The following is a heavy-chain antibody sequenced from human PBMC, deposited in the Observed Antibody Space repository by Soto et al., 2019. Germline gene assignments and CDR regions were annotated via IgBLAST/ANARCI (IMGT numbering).Heavy chain of an antibody. CDR3: ARGGGSSWYWSYYYYYGMDV. J-gene: IGHJ6*02. V-gene: IGHV4-34*01. D-gene: IGHD6-13*01. Sequence: SDTLSLTCAVYGGSFSGYYWSWIRQPPGKGLEWIGEINHSGSTNYNPSLKSRVTISVDTSKNQFSLKLSSVTAADTAVYYCARGGGSSWYWSYYYYYGMDVWGQGTTVTVSS. CDR2: INHSGST. CDR1: GGSFSGYY.